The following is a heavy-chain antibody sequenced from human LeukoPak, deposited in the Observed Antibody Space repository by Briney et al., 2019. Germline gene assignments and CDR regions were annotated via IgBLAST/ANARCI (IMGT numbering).Heavy chain of an antibody. CDR1: GFTFNNHI. J-gene: IGHJ3*02. D-gene: IGHD3-10*01. V-gene: IGHV3-7*01. CDR3: AREGNAFDI. CDR2: MRQDGSDK. Sequence: PGGSLRLSCAASGFTFNNHIISWVRQAPGKGLEWVANMRQDGSDKYYVDSVKGRFTISRDNAKNSLYLQMNSLRAEDTAVYYCAREGNAFDIWGQGTMVTVSS.